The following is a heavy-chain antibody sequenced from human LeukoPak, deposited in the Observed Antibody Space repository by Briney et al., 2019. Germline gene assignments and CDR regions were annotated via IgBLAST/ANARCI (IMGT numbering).Heavy chain of an antibody. V-gene: IGHV4-59*01. CDR2: IYYSGST. Sequence: SETLSLTCTVSGGSISSYYWSWIRQPPGKGLEWIGYIYYSGSTNYNPSLKSRVTISVDTSKNQFSLKLSSVTAADTAVYYCARVPYQLLISWFDPWGQGTLVTVSS. CDR1: GGSISSYY. J-gene: IGHJ5*02. D-gene: IGHD2-2*01. CDR3: ARVPYQLLISWFDP.